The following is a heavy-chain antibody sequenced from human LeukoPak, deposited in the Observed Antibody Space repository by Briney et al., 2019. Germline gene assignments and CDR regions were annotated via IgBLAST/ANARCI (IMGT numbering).Heavy chain of an antibody. CDR3: ASSQPDWFGYYYYGMDV. CDR1: GGTFSSYA. CDR2: IIPILGIA. J-gene: IGHJ6*02. Sequence: ASVKVSCKASGGTFSSYAISWVRQAPGQGLEWMGRIIPILGIANYAQKFQGRITITADKSTSTAYMELSSLRSEDTAVYYCASSQPDWFGYYYYGMDVWGQGTTVTVSS. D-gene: IGHD3-10*01. V-gene: IGHV1-69*04.